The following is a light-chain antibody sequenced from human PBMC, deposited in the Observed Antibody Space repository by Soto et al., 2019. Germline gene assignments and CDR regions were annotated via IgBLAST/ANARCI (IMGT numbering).Light chain of an antibody. J-gene: IGLJ1*01. CDR2: DVS. Sequence: QSALTQSPSASGSPGQSVTISCTGTSSVIGGYNSVSWYQQHPGKAPKVMIYDVSKRPSGVPDRFSGSKSGNTASLTVSALQAEDEADYYCSSYTDRNNLVFGTGTKVTVL. CDR3: SSYTDRNNLV. CDR1: SSVIGGYNS. V-gene: IGLV2-8*01.